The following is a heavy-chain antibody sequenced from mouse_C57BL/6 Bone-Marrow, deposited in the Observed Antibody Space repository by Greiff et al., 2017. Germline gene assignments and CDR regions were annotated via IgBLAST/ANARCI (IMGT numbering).Heavy chain of an antibody. CDR1: GYTFTSYW. Sequence: QVQLQQSGAELVKPGASVKLSCKASGYTFTSYWMHWVKQRPGQGLEWIGMIHPNSGSTNYNEKFKSKATLTVDKSSSTAYMQLSSLTSEDSAVYYCARGTRITTVLDYWGQVTTLTVSA. CDR3: ARGTRITTVLDY. J-gene: IGHJ2*01. D-gene: IGHD1-1*01. CDR2: IHPNSGST. V-gene: IGHV1-64*01.